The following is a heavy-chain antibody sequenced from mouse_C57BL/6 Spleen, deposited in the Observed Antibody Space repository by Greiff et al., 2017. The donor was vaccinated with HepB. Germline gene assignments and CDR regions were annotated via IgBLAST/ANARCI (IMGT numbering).Heavy chain of an antibody. J-gene: IGHJ4*01. CDR2: IYPGDGET. D-gene: IGHD4-1*02. V-gene: IGHV1-82*01. Sequence: QVQLQQSGPELVKPGASVKISCKASGYAFSSSWMNWVKQRPGKGLEWIGRIYPGDGETNYNEKFKGKATLTEDKSSSTAYMQLSSLTSEDAAVYFCARCQLGTYYAMDYWGQGTSVTVSA. CDR3: ARCQLGTYYAMDY. CDR1: GYAFSSSW.